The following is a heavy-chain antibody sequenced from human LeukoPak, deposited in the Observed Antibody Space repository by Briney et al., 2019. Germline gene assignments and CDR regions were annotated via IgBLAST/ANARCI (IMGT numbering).Heavy chain of an antibody. CDR2: IYSGGST. J-gene: IGHJ4*02. CDR3: ATGERMVRGDGVDY. V-gene: IGHV3-66*01. D-gene: IGHD3-10*01. Sequence: GGSLRLSCAASGSTVRNNYMSWVRQAPGKGLEWVSVIYSGGSTYYADSVKGRFTISRDNSKNTLYLQMNSLRAEDTAVYFCATGERMVRGDGVDYWGQGTLVTVSS. CDR1: GSTVRNNY.